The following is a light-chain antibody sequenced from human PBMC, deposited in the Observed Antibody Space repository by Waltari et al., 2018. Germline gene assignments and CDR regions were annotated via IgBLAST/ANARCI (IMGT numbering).Light chain of an antibody. V-gene: IGLV2-14*03. CDR1: SSDVGGYNY. J-gene: IGLJ2*01. Sequence: QSALTQPASVSGSPGQSITISCTGTSSDVGGYNYVSWYQQHPGKAPKLLIYDVDYRPSGLSNRFSGSKTVNTASLTISGLQAVDEAVYYCASFTGNVVFGGGTKLTVL. CDR3: ASFTGNVV. CDR2: DVD.